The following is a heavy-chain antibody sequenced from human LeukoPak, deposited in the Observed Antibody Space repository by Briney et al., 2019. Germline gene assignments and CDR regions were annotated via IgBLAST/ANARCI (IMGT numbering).Heavy chain of an antibody. Sequence: GGSLRLSCAASGFTFRSYGMHWVRQAPGKGLEWVSYISSSGSTIYYADSVKGRFTISRDNAKNSLYLQMNSLRAEDTAVYYCARSPDLGSGYAGTNFDYWGQGTLVTVSS. J-gene: IGHJ4*02. CDR2: ISSSGSTI. CDR3: ARSPDLGSGYAGTNFDY. D-gene: IGHD5-12*01. V-gene: IGHV3-48*03. CDR1: GFTFRSYG.